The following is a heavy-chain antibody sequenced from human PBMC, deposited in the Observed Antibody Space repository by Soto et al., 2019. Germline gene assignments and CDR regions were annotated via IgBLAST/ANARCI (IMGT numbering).Heavy chain of an antibody. CDR3: ARGIVSDY. CDR2: INHSGST. Sequence: SETLSLTCAVCGGSFSGYYWSWIRQPPGKGLEWIGEINHSGSTNYNPSLKSRVTISVDTSKNQFSLKLSSVTAADTAVYYCARGIVSDYWGQGTLVTVSS. J-gene: IGHJ4*02. D-gene: IGHD3-22*01. V-gene: IGHV4-34*01. CDR1: GGSFSGYY.